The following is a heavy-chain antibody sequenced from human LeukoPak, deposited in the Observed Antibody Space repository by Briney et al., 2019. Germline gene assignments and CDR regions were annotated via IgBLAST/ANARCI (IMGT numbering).Heavy chain of an antibody. CDR1: GFTFSSYA. V-gene: IGHV3-30*04. Sequence: GRSLRLSCAASGFTFSSYAMHWVRQAPGKGLEWVAVISYDGSNKYYADSVKGRFTISRDNSKNTLYLQMNSLRAEDTAVYYCARDYFDYWGQGTLVTASS. CDR3: ARDYFDY. J-gene: IGHJ4*02. CDR2: ISYDGSNK.